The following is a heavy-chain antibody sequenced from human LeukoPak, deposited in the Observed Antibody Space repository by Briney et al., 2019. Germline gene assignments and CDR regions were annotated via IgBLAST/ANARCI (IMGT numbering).Heavy chain of an antibody. Sequence: GGSLRLSCAASGFTFSSYAMSWVPHAPGKGLEWVSAISGSGGSTYYADSVKGRFTISRDNSKNTLYLQMNSLRAEDTAVYYCAKDSSGWYSDYWGQGTLVTVSS. CDR3: AKDSSGWYSDY. CDR2: ISGSGGST. D-gene: IGHD6-19*01. V-gene: IGHV3-23*01. CDR1: GFTFSSYA. J-gene: IGHJ4*02.